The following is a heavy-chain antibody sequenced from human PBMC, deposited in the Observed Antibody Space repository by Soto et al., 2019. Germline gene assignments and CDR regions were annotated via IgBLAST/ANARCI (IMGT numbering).Heavy chain of an antibody. CDR2: IIPIFGTA. CDR3: AREGWDYGGNSPDASDI. D-gene: IGHD4-17*01. J-gene: IGHJ3*02. Sequence: QVQLVQSGAEVKKPGSSVKVSCKASGGTFSSYAISWVRQAPGQGLEWMGGIIPIFGTAHYAQKFQGRVTITADETPSTVYMELTSLRSEDTAVYYCAREGWDYGGNSPDASDIWGQGTMVTVAS. V-gene: IGHV1-69*12. CDR1: GGTFSSYA.